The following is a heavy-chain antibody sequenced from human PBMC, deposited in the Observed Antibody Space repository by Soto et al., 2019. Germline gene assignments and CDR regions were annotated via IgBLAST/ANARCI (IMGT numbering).Heavy chain of an antibody. V-gene: IGHV3-21*01. Sequence: EVHLVESGGGLVKPGGSLRLSCVGSGFRFNVYNINWIRQAPGKGLEWVSSISTSSNYIYYVDSVKGRFTISRDNAKNSVYLQMDSLRAEDTAVYYCVRGLINGDYYYYGLDVWGQGTTVTVSS. CDR2: ISTSSNYI. D-gene: IGHD2-8*01. J-gene: IGHJ6*02. CDR3: VRGLINGDYYYYGLDV. CDR1: GFRFNVYN.